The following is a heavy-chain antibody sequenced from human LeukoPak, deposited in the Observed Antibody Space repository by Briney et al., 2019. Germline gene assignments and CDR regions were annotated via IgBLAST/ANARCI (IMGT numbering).Heavy chain of an antibody. J-gene: IGHJ4*02. CDR1: GGSFSGYY. CDR3: ARDQAGLDY. D-gene: IGHD6-19*01. Sequence: SETLSLTCAVYGGSFSGYYWSWIRQHPGKGLEWIGYIYYSGSTNYNPPLKSRVTISVDTSKNQFSLKLSSVTAADTAVYYCARDQAGLDYWGQGTLVTVSS. V-gene: IGHV4-59*01. CDR2: IYYSGST.